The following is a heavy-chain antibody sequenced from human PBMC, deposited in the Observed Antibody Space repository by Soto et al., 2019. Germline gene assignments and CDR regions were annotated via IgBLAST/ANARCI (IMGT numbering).Heavy chain of an antibody. D-gene: IGHD2-21*01. J-gene: IGHJ4*02. CDR2: ITDSSDRV. V-gene: IGHV3-23*01. CDR3: AKDTLAHIQRGIFDC. CDR1: GFTFSNYG. Sequence: GGSLRLSCAASGFTFSNYGMTWVRQSPGKGLEWVSTITDSSDRVFHADSVKGRFAISRDNSKNTLYLQMISLRAEYTALYYCAKDTLAHIQRGIFDCWGQGTLVTVSS.